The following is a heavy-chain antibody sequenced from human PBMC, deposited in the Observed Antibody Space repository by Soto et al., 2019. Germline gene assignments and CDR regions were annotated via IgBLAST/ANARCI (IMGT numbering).Heavy chain of an antibody. CDR1: CGSISSGGYY. CDR3: ARASYCSSTSCYVANYYYYGMDV. CDR2: IYYSGST. J-gene: IGHJ6*02. D-gene: IGHD2-2*01. V-gene: IGHV4-31*03. Sequence: SDTLSLTCTVSCGSISSGGYYWSWIRQHPGKGLEWIGYIYYSGSTYYNPSLKSRVTISVDTSKNQFSLKLSSVTAADTAVYYCARASYCSSTSCYVANYYYYGMDVWGQGTTVTVSS.